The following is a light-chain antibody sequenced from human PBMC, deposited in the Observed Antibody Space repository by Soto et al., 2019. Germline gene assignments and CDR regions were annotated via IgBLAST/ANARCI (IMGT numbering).Light chain of an antibody. CDR1: QSVSSSY. J-gene: IGKJ1*01. Sequence: EVVMTHSPATLSVSPWERATLSCRASQSVSSSYLAWYQQKPGQAPRLLIYAASTRATGIPARFSGSGSGTEFTLTISSLQSEDSAVYYCQQYGDSPVTFGQGTKVDIK. CDR3: QQYGDSPVT. V-gene: IGKV3-15*01. CDR2: AAS.